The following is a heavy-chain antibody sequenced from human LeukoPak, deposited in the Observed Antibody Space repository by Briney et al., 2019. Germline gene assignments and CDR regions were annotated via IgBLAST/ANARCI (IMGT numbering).Heavy chain of an antibody. Sequence: SETLSLTCTVSGGSISSGGYYWSWIRQHPGKGLEWIGYIYYSGSTYYNPSLKSRVTISADTSKNQFSLKLSSVTAADTAVYYCARALMVRGVKGGGGVPYYFDYWGQGTLVTVSS. J-gene: IGHJ4*02. V-gene: IGHV4-31*03. CDR3: ARALMVRGVKGGGGVPYYFDY. D-gene: IGHD3-10*01. CDR1: GGSISSGGYY. CDR2: IYYSGST.